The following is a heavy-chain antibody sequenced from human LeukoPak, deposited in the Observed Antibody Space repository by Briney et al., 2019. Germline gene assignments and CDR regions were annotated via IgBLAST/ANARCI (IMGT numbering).Heavy chain of an antibody. CDR3: ATDLGLTMIRGVIVH. CDR2: IKSKGDGETT. D-gene: IGHD3-10*01. V-gene: IGHV3-15*01. Sequence: GGSLRLSCAAPGFTLTNAWMTWVRQAPGKGLEWVGRIKSKGDGETTDYAAPVKGRFTMSRDDSKATLYLQMNSLKAEDTAVYYCATDLGLTMIRGVIVHWGQGALVTVSS. J-gene: IGHJ4*02. CDR1: GFTLTNAW.